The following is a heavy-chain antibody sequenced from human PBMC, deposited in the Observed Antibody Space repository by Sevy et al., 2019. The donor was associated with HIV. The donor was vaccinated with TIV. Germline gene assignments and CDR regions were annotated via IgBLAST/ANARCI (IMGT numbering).Heavy chain of an antibody. CDR3: AKQKRPYCSGGSCFGSYAFDI. D-gene: IGHD2-15*01. Sequence: GGSLRLSCAASGFTFDDYAMHWVRQAPGKGLEWVSGISWNSGSIGYADSVKGRFTISRDNAKNSLYLQMNSLRADDTALYYCAKQKRPYCSGGSCFGSYAFDIWGQGTMVTVSS. CDR2: ISWNSGSI. J-gene: IGHJ3*02. V-gene: IGHV3-9*01. CDR1: GFTFDDYA.